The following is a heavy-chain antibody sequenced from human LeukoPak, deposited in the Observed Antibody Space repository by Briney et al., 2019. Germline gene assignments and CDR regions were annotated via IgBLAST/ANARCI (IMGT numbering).Heavy chain of an antibody. Sequence: GGSLRLSCVASGFTFHDYAMSWVRQVPGKGLEWVSLISGDGGSASYAGSVKGRFTISRDNSKNSLYLQTNSLRTEDTAFYYCAKASSGSSSRPVDYWGQGTLVTVSS. CDR2: ISGDGGSA. CDR3: AKASSGSSSRPVDY. D-gene: IGHD3-10*01. V-gene: IGHV3-43*02. CDR1: GFTFHDYA. J-gene: IGHJ4*02.